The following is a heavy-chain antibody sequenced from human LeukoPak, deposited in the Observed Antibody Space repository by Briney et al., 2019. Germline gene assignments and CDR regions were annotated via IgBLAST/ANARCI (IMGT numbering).Heavy chain of an antibody. Sequence: PGGSLRLSCAASGFTFRDSAMSWVRQAPGKGLEWLSAITGSGNTKYYADSVKGRFTVSRDNNKNTLYLQMNSLRAEDTAVYYCAKEDGNYGSGRYYYFDYWGQGTLVTVSS. CDR2: ITGSGNTK. V-gene: IGHV3-23*01. D-gene: IGHD3-10*01. CDR1: GFTFRDSA. CDR3: AKEDGNYGSGRYYYFDY. J-gene: IGHJ4*02.